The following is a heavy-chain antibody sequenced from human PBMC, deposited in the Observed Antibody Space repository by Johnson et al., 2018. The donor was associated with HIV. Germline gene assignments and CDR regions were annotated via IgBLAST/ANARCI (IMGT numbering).Heavy chain of an antibody. CDR2: ISYDGSNK. CDR3: AKDPVGATWAFDI. V-gene: IGHV3-30*14. J-gene: IGHJ3*02. D-gene: IGHD1-26*01. CDR1: GFTFSSYA. Sequence: QVQLVESGGGVVQPGRSLRLSCAASGFTFSSYAMHWVRQAPGKGLEWVAVISYDGSNKYYADSVKGRFTISRDNSKNTLYLQMNSLRAGDTAVYYCAKDPVGATWAFDIWGQGTMVTVSS.